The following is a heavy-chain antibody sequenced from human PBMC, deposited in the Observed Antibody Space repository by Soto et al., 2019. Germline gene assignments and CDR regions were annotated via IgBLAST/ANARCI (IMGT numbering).Heavy chain of an antibody. CDR2: IYPGDSDT. Sequence: GESLKISCKGSGYGVTSYWIGWVRRMPGKGLEWMGIIYPGDSDTRYSPSFQGQVTISADKSISTAYLQWSSLKASDTAMYYCARLARSSSWFRANDYWGQGTLVTVSS. D-gene: IGHD6-13*01. CDR1: GYGVTSYW. V-gene: IGHV5-51*01. J-gene: IGHJ4*02. CDR3: ARLARSSSWFRANDY.